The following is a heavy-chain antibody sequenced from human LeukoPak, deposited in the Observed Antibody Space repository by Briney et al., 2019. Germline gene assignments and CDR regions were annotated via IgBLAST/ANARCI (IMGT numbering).Heavy chain of an antibody. CDR3: ARGGSGSYFPYYFDY. CDR1: GGSISSYY. CDR2: IYTSGST. V-gene: IGHV4-4*07. D-gene: IGHD1-26*01. J-gene: IGHJ4*02. Sequence: SETLSLTCTVSGGSISSYYWSWIRQPPGKGLEWIGRIYTSGSTNYNPSLKSRVTMSVDTSKNLFSLKLSSVTAADTAVYYCARGGSGSYFPYYFDYWGQGTLVTVSS.